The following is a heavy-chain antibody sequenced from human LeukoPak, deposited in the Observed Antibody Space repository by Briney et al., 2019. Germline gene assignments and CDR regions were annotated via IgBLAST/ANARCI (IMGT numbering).Heavy chain of an antibody. Sequence: PGGPLRLSCAASGFTFDDYGIHWVRQAPGKGLEWASGIDWNSGAIGYADSVKGRFTISRDNAKNSLYLQMNSLRAEDTALYYCVKDRAANLYGSGAFEYWGQGTLVTVSS. D-gene: IGHD3-10*01. V-gene: IGHV3-9*01. CDR3: VKDRAANLYGSGAFEY. J-gene: IGHJ4*02. CDR2: IDWNSGAI. CDR1: GFTFDDYG.